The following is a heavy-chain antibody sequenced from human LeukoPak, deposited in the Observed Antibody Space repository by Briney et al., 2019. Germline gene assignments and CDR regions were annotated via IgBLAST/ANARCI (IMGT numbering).Heavy chain of an antibody. V-gene: IGHV4-39*02. CDR3: TRDVGDFVSDF. D-gene: IGHD2-21*02. Sequence: SETLSLTCTVSGGSIGSGYYWAWIRQPPGTGLEWIGSIHYGGTTHYNPSLQSRVTISADTSKNQFALDLRSVTAADTAVYYCTRDVGDFVSDFWGQGTLVTVSS. J-gene: IGHJ4*02. CDR2: IHYGGTT. CDR1: GGSIGSGYY.